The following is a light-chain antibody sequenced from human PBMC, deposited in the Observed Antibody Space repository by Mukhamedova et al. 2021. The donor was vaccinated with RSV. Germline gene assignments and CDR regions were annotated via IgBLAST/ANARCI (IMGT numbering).Light chain of an antibody. CDR3: QQYSDYSSWT. V-gene: IGKV1-5*03. CDR2: KAS. Sequence: WYQRRVHGKAPNLMIHKASTLENGVPSRFSGSGSGTEFTLTISSLQPDDSATYYCQQYSDYSSWTFGQGTKVEIK. J-gene: IGKJ1*01.